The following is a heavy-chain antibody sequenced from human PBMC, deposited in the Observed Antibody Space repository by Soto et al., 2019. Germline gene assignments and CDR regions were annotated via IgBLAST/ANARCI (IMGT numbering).Heavy chain of an antibody. CDR1: GFTFSNYW. CDR2: IKQDGSEK. V-gene: IGHV3-7*01. Sequence: EVQLVESGGGLVQPGGSLRLSCAASGFTFSNYWMIWVRQAPGKGLEWMSNIKQDGSEKYYVDSVKGRFTISRDNAKKLLYLQIDSLRPEDTAVYYCVRETGYSSRWLKRGYNWFDPWGQGTLVTVSS. J-gene: IGHJ5*02. CDR3: VRETGYSSRWLKRGYNWFDP. D-gene: IGHD6-13*01.